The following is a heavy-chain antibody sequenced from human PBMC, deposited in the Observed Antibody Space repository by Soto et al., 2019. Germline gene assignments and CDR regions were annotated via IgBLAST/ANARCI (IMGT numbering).Heavy chain of an antibody. V-gene: IGHV4-4*02. CDR2: IFHSRSI. CDR1: GGSISTIVW. Sequence: SETLSLTCAVSGGSISTIVWWTWVRQPPGKGLEWIGEIFHSRSINYNPSLQNRVTISADSSQSQFSLKLTSLTAADTALYYCATRSTTQDVFEVWGQGTMVTVSS. J-gene: IGHJ3*01. D-gene: IGHD1-26*01. CDR3: ATRSTTQDVFEV.